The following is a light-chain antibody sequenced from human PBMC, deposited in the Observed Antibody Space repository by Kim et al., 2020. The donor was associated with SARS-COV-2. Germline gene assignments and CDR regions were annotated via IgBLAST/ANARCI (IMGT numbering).Light chain of an antibody. V-gene: IGLV3-19*01. CDR1: SLRTYY. CDR3: NSRDSSGNRV. Sequence: SSELTQDPAVSVALGQTVRITCQGDSLRTYYASWYQQKPGHAPVLVIYGKNNRPSGIPDRFSGSSSGNTASLTITGAQAEDEADYYCNSRDSSGNRVFGT. CDR2: GKN. J-gene: IGLJ1*01.